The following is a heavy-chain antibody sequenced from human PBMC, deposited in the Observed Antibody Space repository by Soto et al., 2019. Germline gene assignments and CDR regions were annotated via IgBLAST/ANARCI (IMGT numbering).Heavy chain of an antibody. CDR3: ARRDYFYGVDV. D-gene: IGHD4-17*01. V-gene: IGHV5-10-1*01. CDR2: LVPSDFAP. Sequence: PGESLKISCQGSGYSFSSFGISWVRQKPGKGLEWMGSLVPSDFAPSYSPSFQGHVTISVDKSITTAYLQWHSLRASDTAIYYCARRDYFYGVDVWGQGTTVTVSS. CDR1: GYSFSSFG. J-gene: IGHJ6*02.